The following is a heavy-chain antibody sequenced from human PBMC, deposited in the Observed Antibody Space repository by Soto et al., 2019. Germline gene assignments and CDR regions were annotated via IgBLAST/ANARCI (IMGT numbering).Heavy chain of an antibody. CDR2: INPNSGDT. V-gene: IGHV1-2*02. D-gene: IGHD1-26*01. Sequence: XSVKDSCKASGYTFTGYYVHWVRQAPGQGLEWMGWINPNSGDTYLAQRFQGRVTMNRDTSIGTAYMELRGLTSEDTAEYYCAKGGAIVAAGTRVYLYNAMDVWGQGTTVTVSS. J-gene: IGHJ6*02. CDR1: GYTFTGYY. CDR3: AKGGAIVAAGTRVYLYNAMDV.